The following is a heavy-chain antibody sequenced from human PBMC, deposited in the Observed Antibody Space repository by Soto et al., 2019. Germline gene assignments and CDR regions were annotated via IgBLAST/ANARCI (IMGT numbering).Heavy chain of an antibody. V-gene: IGHV4-34*01. CDR2: INHIGST. J-gene: IGHJ6*03. CDR1: GGSFSGYY. CDR3: ARGVSNYDFWSGYSHYYYYMDV. Sequence: SETLSLTCAVYGGSFSGYYWSWIRQPPGKGLEWIGEINHIGSTNYNPSLKSRVTISVDTSKSQFSLKLSSVTAADTAIYYCARGVSNYDFWSGYSHYYYYMDVWGKGTTVTVSS. D-gene: IGHD3-3*01.